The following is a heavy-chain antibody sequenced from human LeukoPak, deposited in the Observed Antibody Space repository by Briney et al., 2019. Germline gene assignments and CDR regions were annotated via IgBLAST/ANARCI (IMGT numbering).Heavy chain of an antibody. Sequence: PGRSLRLFCAASGFTFSIYAMHWVRQAPGKGLEWVAVISYDGSNKYYADSVKGRFTISRDNSKNTLYLQMNSLRAEDTAVYYCARVAGISPFGYWGQGTLVTVSS. V-gene: IGHV3-30-3*01. CDR3: ARVAGISPFGY. J-gene: IGHJ4*02. CDR2: ISYDGSNK. CDR1: GFTFSIYA. D-gene: IGHD6-13*01.